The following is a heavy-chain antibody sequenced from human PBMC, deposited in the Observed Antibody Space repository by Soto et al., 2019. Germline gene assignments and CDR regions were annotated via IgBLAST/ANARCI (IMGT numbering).Heavy chain of an antibody. Sequence: GGSLRLSCSASGFTFSSYAMHWVRQAPGKGLEYVSAISSNGGSTYYADSVKGRFTISRDNSKNTLYLQMSSLRAEDTAVYYCVKGGIVVVPAANWVDPWDQGTVVTVSS. J-gene: IGHJ5*02. D-gene: IGHD2-2*01. CDR2: ISSNGGST. CDR1: GFTFSSYA. CDR3: VKGGIVVVPAANWVDP. V-gene: IGHV3-64D*06.